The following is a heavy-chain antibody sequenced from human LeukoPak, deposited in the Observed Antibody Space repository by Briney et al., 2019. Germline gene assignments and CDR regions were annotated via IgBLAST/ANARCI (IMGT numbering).Heavy chain of an antibody. Sequence: SVKVSCKASGGTFNSYAISWVRQAPGQGLEWMGGIIPIFGTANYAQKFQGRVTITADESTSTAYMELSSLRSEDTAVYYCARDVDMAAAGNFDYWGQGTLVTVSS. D-gene: IGHD6-13*01. CDR2: IIPIFGTA. CDR1: GGTFNSYA. CDR3: ARDVDMAAAGNFDY. V-gene: IGHV1-69*01. J-gene: IGHJ4*02.